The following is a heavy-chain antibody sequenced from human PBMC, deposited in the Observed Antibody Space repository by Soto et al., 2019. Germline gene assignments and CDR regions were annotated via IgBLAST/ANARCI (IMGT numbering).Heavy chain of an antibody. V-gene: IGHV1-69*13. D-gene: IGHD6-6*01. CDR3: ARGKNEEYSRFPNLDGMDV. Sequence: SVKVSCKASGGTFSSYAISWVRQAPGQGLEWMGGIIPIFGTANYAQKFQGRVTITADESTSTAYMELSSLRSEDTAVYYCARGKNEEYSRFPNLDGMDVWGQGXTVTVYS. CDR1: GGTFSSYA. CDR2: IIPIFGTA. J-gene: IGHJ6*02.